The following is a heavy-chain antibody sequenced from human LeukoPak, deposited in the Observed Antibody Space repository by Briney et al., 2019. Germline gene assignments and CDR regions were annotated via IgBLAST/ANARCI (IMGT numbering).Heavy chain of an antibody. V-gene: IGHV3-30*02. D-gene: IGHD3-16*02. Sequence: AGGSLRLSCAGSGFTFSDFWMAWVRQAPGKGLEWVAFMRNDGSEIHYADSVKGRFTISRDNSKNSLYLQMNSLRVEDTAVYFCAKDGGRYRFVYWGQGTLVTVSS. J-gene: IGHJ4*02. CDR2: MRNDGSEI. CDR3: AKDGGRYRFVY. CDR1: GFTFSDFW.